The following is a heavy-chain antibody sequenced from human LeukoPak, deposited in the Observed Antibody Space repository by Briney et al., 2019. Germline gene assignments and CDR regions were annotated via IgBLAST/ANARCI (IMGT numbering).Heavy chain of an antibody. Sequence: GGPLRHSCAASGFTFSRYVMHCLPQAPGKGLEGVAVISYGGSNKNYPHSVKGRSTISRDNSKNQLYLKMNSLRAEDAAVYYCAKERGTETRRLDYWGQGTLVTVSS. D-gene: IGHD3-16*01. CDR1: GFTFSRYV. J-gene: IGHJ4*02. V-gene: IGHV3-30*18. CDR2: ISYGGSNK. CDR3: AKERGTETRRLDY.